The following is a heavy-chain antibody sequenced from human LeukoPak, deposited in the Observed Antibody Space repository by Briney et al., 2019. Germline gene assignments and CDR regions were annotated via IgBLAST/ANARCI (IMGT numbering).Heavy chain of an antibody. D-gene: IGHD3-9*01. CDR1: GYTFTSYG. V-gene: IGHV1-18*01. CDR3: ARGAGYFDWLSNYLMGY. CDR2: ISAYNGNT. Sequence: ASVKVSCKASGYTFTSYGISWVRQAPGQGLEWMGWISAYNGNTNYAQKLQGRVTMTTDTSTSTAYMELSSLRSEDTAVYYCARGAGYFDWLSNYLMGYWGQGTLVTVSS. J-gene: IGHJ4*02.